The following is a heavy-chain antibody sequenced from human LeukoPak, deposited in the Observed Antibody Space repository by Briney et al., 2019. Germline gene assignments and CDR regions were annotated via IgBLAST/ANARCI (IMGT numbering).Heavy chain of an antibody. CDR3: ARGDDYCCSGRLIEGDY. V-gene: IGHV3-48*03. J-gene: IGHJ4*02. CDR2: ISSSGSTI. Sequence: GGSLRLSCAASGFTFSSYEMNWVRQAPGKGLEWVSYISSSGSTIYYADSVKGRFTISRDNAKNSLYLQMNSLRAEDTAVYYCARGDDYCCSGRLIEGDYWGQGTLVTVSS. D-gene: IGHD3-10*01. CDR1: GFTFSSYE.